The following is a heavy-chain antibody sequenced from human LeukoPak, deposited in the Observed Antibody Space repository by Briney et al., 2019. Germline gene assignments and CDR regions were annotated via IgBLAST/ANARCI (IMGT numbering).Heavy chain of an antibody. Sequence: GGSLRLSCAASGFTFSSYAMSWVRQAPGKGLEWVSAISGSGGSTYYADSVKGRFTISRDNSKNTLYLQMNSLRAEDTAVYYCAREVTYYYGSGSSGPRDWGQGTLVTVSS. J-gene: IGHJ4*02. CDR1: GFTFSSYA. CDR3: AREVTYYYGSGSSGPRD. V-gene: IGHV3-23*01. D-gene: IGHD3-10*01. CDR2: ISGSGGST.